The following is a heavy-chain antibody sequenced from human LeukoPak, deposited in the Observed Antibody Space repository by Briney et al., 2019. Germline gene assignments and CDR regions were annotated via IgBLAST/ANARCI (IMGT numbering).Heavy chain of an antibody. J-gene: IGHJ6*03. D-gene: IGHD6-13*01. CDR3: ARDREEYSSSWSVYYYYYYMDV. V-gene: IGHV3-9*01. CDR2: ISWSGYII. Sequence: PGGSLRLSCAAPGFTFDDYAMHWVRQAPGKGLEWVSGISWSGYIIGYADSIKGRFTISRDNAKNTLYLQMNSLRAEDTAVYYCARDREEYSSSWSVYYYYYYMDVWGKGTTVTVSS. CDR1: GFTFDDYA.